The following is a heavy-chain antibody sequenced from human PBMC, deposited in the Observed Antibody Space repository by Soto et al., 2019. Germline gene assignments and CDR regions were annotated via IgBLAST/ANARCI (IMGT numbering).Heavy chain of an antibody. CDR3: ARTVGAAYYLAF. CDR1: GDSMTKYY. V-gene: IGHV4-4*07. D-gene: IGHD1-26*01. J-gene: IGHJ4*02. CDR2: IYTSGST. Sequence: QVQLQESGPGLVKPSETLSLTCTVSGDSMTKYYWSWIRQPAGKGLEWIGRIYTSGSTNYNPSLKSRVTMSIDTSNKHFSRSLKSVTAADTAVYYCARTVGAAYYLAFWGQGALVTVSS.